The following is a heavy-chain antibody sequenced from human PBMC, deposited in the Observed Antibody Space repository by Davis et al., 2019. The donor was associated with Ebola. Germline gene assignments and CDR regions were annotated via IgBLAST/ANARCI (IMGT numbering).Heavy chain of an antibody. CDR1: GFTFSDSA. CDR2: IRSKANSYAT. J-gene: IGHJ4*02. CDR3: TNRKSEY. V-gene: IGHV3-73*01. Sequence: GGSLRLSCAASGFTFSDSAMHWVRQASGRGLEWVGRIRSKANSYATTYAASVKGRFTISRDDSKNTAYLQMNSLKTDDTAVYYCTNRKSEYWGQGTLVTVSS.